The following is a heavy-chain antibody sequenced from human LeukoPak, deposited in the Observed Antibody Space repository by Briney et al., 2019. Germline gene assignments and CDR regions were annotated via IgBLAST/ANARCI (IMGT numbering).Heavy chain of an antibody. J-gene: IGHJ5*02. Sequence: PSETLSLTCTVSGGSISSYYWSWIRQPPGKGLEWIGYIYYSGSTNYNPSLKSRVTISVDTSKNQFSLKLGSVTAADTAVYYCARALGHMITFGGVIVTWFDPWGQGTLVTVSS. CDR1: GGSISSYY. CDR2: IYYSGST. CDR3: ARALGHMITFGGVIVTWFDP. V-gene: IGHV4-59*01. D-gene: IGHD3-16*02.